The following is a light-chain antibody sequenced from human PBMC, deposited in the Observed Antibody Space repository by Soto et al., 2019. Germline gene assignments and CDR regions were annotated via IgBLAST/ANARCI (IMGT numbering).Light chain of an antibody. Sequence: EIVLTQSPATLSLSPVERATLACRASQSVSSYLAWYQQKPGQAPRLLIYDASNRATGIPARFSGSGSGTYFTPIISSLEPEGVADYYCQQRSNWLWTFGQGTKVEI. V-gene: IGKV3-11*01. CDR3: QQRSNWLWT. CDR1: QSVSSY. CDR2: DAS. J-gene: IGKJ1*01.